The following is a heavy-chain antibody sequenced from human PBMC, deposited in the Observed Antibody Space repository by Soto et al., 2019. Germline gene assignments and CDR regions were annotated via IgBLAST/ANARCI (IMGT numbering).Heavy chain of an antibody. CDR2: ISGSGGST. Sequence: GGSLRLSCAASGFTFSSYAMSWVRQAPGKGLEWVSAISGSGGSTYYADSLKGRFTISRDNSKNTLYLQMNSLRAEDTAVYYCAKDYFWPDPYYYDSSGYYYGRAFDIWGQGTMVTVSS. D-gene: IGHD3-22*01. CDR3: AKDYFWPDPYYYDSSGYYYGRAFDI. J-gene: IGHJ3*02. V-gene: IGHV3-23*01. CDR1: GFTFSSYA.